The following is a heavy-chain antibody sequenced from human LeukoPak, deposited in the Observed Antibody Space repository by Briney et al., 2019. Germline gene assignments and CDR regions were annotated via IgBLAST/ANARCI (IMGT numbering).Heavy chain of an antibody. J-gene: IGHJ3*02. V-gene: IGHV4-39*07. CDR3: ARDEVGATTGVAFDI. D-gene: IGHD1-26*01. CDR2: IYYSGST. CDR1: GGSISSSSYY. Sequence: SETLSLTCAVSGGSISSSSYYWGWLRQPPGKGLEWIGSIYYSGSTYYNPSLKSPVTISVDTSKNQFSLKLSSVTAADAAVYYCARDEVGATTGVAFDIWGQGTMVTGSS.